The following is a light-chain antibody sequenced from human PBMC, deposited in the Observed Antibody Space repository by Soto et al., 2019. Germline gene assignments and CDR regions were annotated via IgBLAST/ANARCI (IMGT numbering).Light chain of an antibody. CDR2: DTS. V-gene: IGLV7-46*01. J-gene: IGLJ3*02. CDR1: TGAVTSGHY. CDR3: LLSDSGAWV. Sequence: QAVVTQEPSLTVSPGGTVTLTCGSSTGAVTSGHYPYWFQQKPGRAPRTLIYDTSNKHSWTPARFSGSLLGGKAALTLSGAQPEDDAEYYCLLSDSGAWVFGGGTKLTVL.